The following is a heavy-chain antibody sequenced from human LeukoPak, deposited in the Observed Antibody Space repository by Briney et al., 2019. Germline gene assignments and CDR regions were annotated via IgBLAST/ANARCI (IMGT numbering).Heavy chain of an antibody. CDR3: AKDVDRGFFDY. J-gene: IGHJ4*02. Sequence: PGGSLRLSCVASGFTFSSHGMHWVRQAPGKGLEWVAVILHDGSNQNYGDSVKGRFTISRDNSKNTMYLQMNSLRAEDTAVYYCAKDVDRGFFDYWGQGTPVTVSS. V-gene: IGHV3-30*18. CDR2: ILHDGSNQ. CDR1: GFTFSSHG. D-gene: IGHD3-10*01.